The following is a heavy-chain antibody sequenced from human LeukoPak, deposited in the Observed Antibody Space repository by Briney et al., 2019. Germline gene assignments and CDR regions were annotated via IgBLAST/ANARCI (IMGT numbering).Heavy chain of an antibody. V-gene: IGHV3-30*02. CDR2: IRYDGSNK. Sequence: HAGGSLRLSCAASGFTFSLYAMHWVRQAPGKGLEWVAFIRYDGSNKYYADSVRGRFTISRDNSKSTLSLQMNSLRVEDTAVYYCAKGEGYYYYMDAWGKGTTVTVSS. CDR3: AKGEGYYYYMDA. J-gene: IGHJ6*03. CDR1: GFTFSLYA.